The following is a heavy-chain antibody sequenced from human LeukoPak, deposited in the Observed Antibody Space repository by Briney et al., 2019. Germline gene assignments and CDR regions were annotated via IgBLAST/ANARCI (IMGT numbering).Heavy chain of an antibody. V-gene: IGHV3-21*01. D-gene: IGHD6-13*01. CDR3: ARSRIAAADIDY. J-gene: IGHJ4*02. CDR2: ISSSSSYI. Sequence: GGSLRLSCAASGFTFSSYSMNWVRQAPGKGLELVSSISSSSSYIYYADSVKGRFTISRDNAKNSLYLQMNSLRAEDTAVYYCARSRIAAADIDYWGQGTLVTVSS. CDR1: GFTFSSYS.